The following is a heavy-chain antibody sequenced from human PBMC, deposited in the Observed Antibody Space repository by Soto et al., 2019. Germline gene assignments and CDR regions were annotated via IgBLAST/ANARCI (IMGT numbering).Heavy chain of an antibody. J-gene: IGHJ6*02. CDR3: ARAGWNYGCGGYLSYFYCMDV. D-gene: IGHD1-7*01. V-gene: IGHV4-34*01. CDR1: GGSFSGYY. Sequence: SETLSLTCAVYGGSFSGYYWSWIRQPPGKGLEWIGEINHSGSTNYNPSLKSRVTISVDTSKNQFSLKLSSVTAADTAVYYCARAGWNYGCGGYLSYFYCMDVWGQGTMVTVSS. CDR2: INHSGST.